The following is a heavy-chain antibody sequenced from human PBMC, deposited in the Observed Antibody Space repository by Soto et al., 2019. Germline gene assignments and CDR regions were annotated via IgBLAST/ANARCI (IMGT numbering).Heavy chain of an antibody. Sequence: APVEVSFQASGYTFTSHGISWVRQAPGQGLEWMGWISAYNGNTNYAQKLQGRVTMTTDTSTSTAYMELRSLGSDDTAVYYCARDWDSMSHFDIWGQGTMVTVSS. CDR2: ISAYNGNT. D-gene: IGHD3-3*02. V-gene: IGHV1-18*01. CDR3: ARDWDSMSHFDI. CDR1: GYTFTSHG. J-gene: IGHJ3*02.